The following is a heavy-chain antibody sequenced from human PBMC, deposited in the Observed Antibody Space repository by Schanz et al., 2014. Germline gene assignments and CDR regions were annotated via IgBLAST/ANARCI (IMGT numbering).Heavy chain of an antibody. CDR2: IYGGGIS. D-gene: IGHD2-8*01. CDR3: ASLYDREYFDY. J-gene: IGHJ4*02. Sequence: LVESGGCVVQPGRSLRLSCAASGFTFSSYGMHWVRQVPGKGLEWVSVIYGGGISYYADCVKGRLAISRDSSRNTLYLQMNSLRAEDAAVYYCASLYDREYFDYWGQGTLVTVSS. V-gene: IGHV3-NL1*01. CDR1: GFTFSSYG.